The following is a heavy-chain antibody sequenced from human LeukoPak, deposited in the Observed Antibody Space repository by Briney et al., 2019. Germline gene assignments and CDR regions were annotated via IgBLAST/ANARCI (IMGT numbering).Heavy chain of an antibody. J-gene: IGHJ4*02. CDR1: GGSFSGYY. V-gene: IGHV4-34*01. D-gene: IGHD6-19*01. Sequence: SETLSLTCAVYGGSFSGYYWSWICQPPGKGLEWIGEINHSGSTNYNPSLKSRVTISVDTSKNQFSLKLSSVTAADTAVYYCARGWNRSGWYVYWGQGTLVTVSS. CDR3: ARGWNRSGWYVY. CDR2: INHSGST.